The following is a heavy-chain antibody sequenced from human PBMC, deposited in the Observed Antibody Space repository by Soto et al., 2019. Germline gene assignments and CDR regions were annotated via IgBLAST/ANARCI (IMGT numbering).Heavy chain of an antibody. D-gene: IGHD5-18*01. CDR2: IIPIFGTA. CDR3: ARSGYSSLYNWFDP. V-gene: IGHV1-69*12. Sequence: QVQLVQSGAEVKKPGSSVKVSCKASGGTFSSYAISWVRQAPGQGLEWMGGIIPIFGTANYAQKFQGRVTLPAAESTRTAYMELSSLRSEDTAVYYCARSGYSSLYNWFDPWGQGTLVTVSS. J-gene: IGHJ5*02. CDR1: GGTFSSYA.